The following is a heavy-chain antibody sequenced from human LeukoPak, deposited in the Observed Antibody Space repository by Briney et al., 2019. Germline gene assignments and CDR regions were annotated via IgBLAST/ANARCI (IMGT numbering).Heavy chain of an antibody. Sequence: SETLSLTYNVSGDSISSYYWTWIRQPPGNGPEWVGHIYYSGGTTYNPSLKGRVTISVDTSKNQFSLKLSSVTAADTAMYYCARGRSGYNVFDSWGRGTMVTVSS. J-gene: IGHJ3*01. CDR1: GDSISSYY. CDR3: ARGRSGYNVFDS. D-gene: IGHD3-3*01. V-gene: IGHV4-59*08. CDR2: IYYSGGT.